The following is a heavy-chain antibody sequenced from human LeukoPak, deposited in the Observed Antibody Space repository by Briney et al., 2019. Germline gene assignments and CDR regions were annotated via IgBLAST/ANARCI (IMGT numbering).Heavy chain of an antibody. V-gene: IGHV4-59*01. CDR1: GGSISSYY. J-gene: IGHJ5*02. D-gene: IGHD2-15*01. CDR3: ARGIVVVVAATLNWFDP. CDR2: IYYSGST. Sequence: SKTLSLTCTVSGGSISSYYWSWIRQPPGKGLEWIGYIYYSGSTNYNPSLKSRVTISVDTSKNQFSLKLCSVTAADTAVYYCARGIVVVVAATLNWFDPWGQGTLVTVSS.